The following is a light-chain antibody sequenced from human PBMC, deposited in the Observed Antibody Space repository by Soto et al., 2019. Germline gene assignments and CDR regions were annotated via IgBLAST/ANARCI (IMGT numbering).Light chain of an antibody. CDR1: QSISNY. CDR2: AAS. V-gene: IGKV1-39*01. J-gene: IGKJ4*01. CDR3: QQSYGTPLT. Sequence: DMEMTQSPSSLSASVGDRVTITCRASQSISNYLNWYQHKPGKVPKLLIYAASSLQSGVPTRFSGSGSGTDFTLSINSLQPEDFATDYFQQSYGTPLTLGGGTKIEIK.